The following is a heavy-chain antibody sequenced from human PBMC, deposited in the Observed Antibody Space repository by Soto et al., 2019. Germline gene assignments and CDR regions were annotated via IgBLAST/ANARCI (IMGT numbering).Heavy chain of an antibody. CDR3: ARVKIAAAGTLWDY. CDR2: IKQDGSEK. CDR1: GFTFSSYW. V-gene: IGHV3-7*03. Sequence: GGSLRLSCAASGFTFSSYWMSWVRQAPGKGLEWVANIKQDGSEKYYVDSVKGRFTISRDNAKNSLYLQMNSLRAEDTAVYYRARVKIAAAGTLWDYWGQGTLVTVSS. J-gene: IGHJ4*02. D-gene: IGHD6-13*01.